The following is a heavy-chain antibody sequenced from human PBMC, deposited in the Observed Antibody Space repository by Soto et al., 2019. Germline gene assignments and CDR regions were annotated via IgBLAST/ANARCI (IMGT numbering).Heavy chain of an antibody. CDR3: SGCRVGCFDY. CDR2: IYYSGST. CDR1: CVSISSGCFY. Sequence: TLFLTSTVCCVSISSGCFYWILIRQHPGKGLEWIGYIYYSGSTYYNPSLKSRVTISLDTSKNEFFLKVTSVTAADTAVYYCSGCRVGCFDYWGQGTLVTVSS. J-gene: IGHJ4*02. D-gene: IGHD2-15*01. V-gene: IGHV4-31*03.